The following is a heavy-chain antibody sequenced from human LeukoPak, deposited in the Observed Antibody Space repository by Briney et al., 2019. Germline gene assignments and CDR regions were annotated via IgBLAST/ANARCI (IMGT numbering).Heavy chain of an antibody. J-gene: IGHJ4*02. CDR2: INPNSGGT. V-gene: IGHV1-2*02. CDR3: ARGEVAATISGRFYYFDY. D-gene: IGHD5-12*01. CDR1: GYTVTGYY. Sequence: ASVKVSCKASGYTVTGYYMHWVRQAPGQGLEWMGWINPNSGGTNYAQKFQGRVTMTRDTSISTAYMELSRLRSDDTAVYYCARGEVAATISGRFYYFDYWGQGTLVTVSS.